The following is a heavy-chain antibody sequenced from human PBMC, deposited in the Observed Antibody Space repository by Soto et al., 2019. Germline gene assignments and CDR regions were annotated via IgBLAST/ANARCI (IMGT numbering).Heavy chain of an antibody. D-gene: IGHD5-12*01. V-gene: IGHV4-34*01. CDR3: ARSRGIVATRFDY. CDR1: GGSFSGYY. CDR2: INHSGST. J-gene: IGHJ4*02. Sequence: SETLSLTCAVYGGSFSGYYWSWIRQPPGKGLEWIGEINHSGSTNYNPSLKSRVTISVDTSKNQFSLKLSSVTAADTAVYYCARSRGIVATRFDYWGQGTLVTVSS.